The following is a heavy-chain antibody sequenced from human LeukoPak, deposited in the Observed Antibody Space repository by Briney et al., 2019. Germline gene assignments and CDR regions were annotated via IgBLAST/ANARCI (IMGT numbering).Heavy chain of an antibody. CDR3: ARAPVMVRGVIKFDY. CDR2: ISAYNGNT. Sequence: GASVKVSCKASGYTFTSYGISWVRQAPGQGLEWMGWISAYNGNTNHAQKLQGRVTMTTDTSTSTAYMELRSLRSDDTAVYYCARAPVMVRGVIKFDYWGQGTLVTVSS. V-gene: IGHV1-18*01. CDR1: GYTFTSYG. J-gene: IGHJ4*02. D-gene: IGHD3-10*01.